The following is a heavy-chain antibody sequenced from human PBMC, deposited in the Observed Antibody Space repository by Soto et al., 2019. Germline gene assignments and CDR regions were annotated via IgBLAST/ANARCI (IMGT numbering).Heavy chain of an antibody. Sequence: QVRLMESGGGVVQPGTSLRLSCVGSGFTFSSYGMHWVRQAPGKGLEWVAVIWSDGSNQYYGDSVKGRFTISRDNSKNTLYLQMYSLRVEDTAVYYCAREVNYNRGGNYFGYWGQGTLVTVSS. CDR1: GFTFSSYG. J-gene: IGHJ4*02. D-gene: IGHD3-10*01. CDR2: IWSDGSNQ. CDR3: AREVNYNRGGNYFGY. V-gene: IGHV3-33*01.